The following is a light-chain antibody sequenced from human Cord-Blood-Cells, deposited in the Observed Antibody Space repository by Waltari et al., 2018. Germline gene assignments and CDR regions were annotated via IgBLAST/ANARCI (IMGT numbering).Light chain of an antibody. CDR3: QQYYSYPL. CDR1: QGIRSY. V-gene: IGKV1-8*01. J-gene: IGKJ4*01. CDR2: AAS. Sequence: IRMTQSPYSLSASTGDRVTITCRASQGIRSYLACYQQKPGKAPKLLIYAASTLQSGGPSMFSGSGSGKDFTLTISCLQSEDFATYDCQQYYSYPLFGGGTKVEIK.